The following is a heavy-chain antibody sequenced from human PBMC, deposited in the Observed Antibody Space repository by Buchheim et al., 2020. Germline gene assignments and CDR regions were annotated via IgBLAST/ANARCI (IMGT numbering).Heavy chain of an antibody. V-gene: IGHV3-30-3*01. Sequence: QVQLVESGGGVVQPGRSLRLSCAASGFTFSSYAMHWVRQAPGKGLEWVAVISYDGSNKYYADSVKGRFTISRDNSKNTLYLQMNSLRAEDTAVYYCARDGEICSVGSCYRSKDLWDYWGQGTL. CDR1: GFTFSSYA. CDR3: ARDGEICSVGSCYRSKDLWDY. CDR2: ISYDGSNK. J-gene: IGHJ4*02. D-gene: IGHD2-15*01.